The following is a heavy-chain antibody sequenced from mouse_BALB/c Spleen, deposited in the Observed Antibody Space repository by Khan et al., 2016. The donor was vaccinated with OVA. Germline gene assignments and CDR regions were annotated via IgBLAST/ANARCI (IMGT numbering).Heavy chain of an antibody. J-gene: IGHJ3*01. CDR2: INPSSGGT. CDR1: GYTYTSYY. V-gene: IGHV1S81*02. D-gene: IGHD3-2*02. Sequence: QVQMKQSGAELVKPGASVRLSCKASGYTYTSYYLYWVKQRPGQGLEWIGDINPSSGGTNFNEKFKSKATLTVDKSSSTAYIQLNSLTSEDSAVYYCTRSGYVSFAYWGQGTLVTVSA. CDR3: TRSGYVSFAY.